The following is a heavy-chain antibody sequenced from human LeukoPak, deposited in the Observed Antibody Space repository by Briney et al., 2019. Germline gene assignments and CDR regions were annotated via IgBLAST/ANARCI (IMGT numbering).Heavy chain of an antibody. D-gene: IGHD5-12*01. CDR3: SGHDSIYFDY. CDR2: IRSKNFGETQ. Sequence: PGGSLRLSCTVSGFNFGDYTMTWVRQAPGKGLEWVSFIRSKNFGETQEYAAAVKGRFTISRDDFKNITYLEMNSLKTEDTAVYCYSGHDSIYFDYWGQGTLVTVSS. V-gene: IGHV3-49*04. CDR1: GFNFGDYT. J-gene: IGHJ4*02.